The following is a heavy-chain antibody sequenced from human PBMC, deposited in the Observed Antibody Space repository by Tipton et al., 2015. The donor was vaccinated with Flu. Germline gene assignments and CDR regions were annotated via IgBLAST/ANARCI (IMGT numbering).Heavy chain of an antibody. V-gene: IGHV3-11*01. J-gene: IGHJ4*02. CDR3: AINRGTYYYDSSLDY. CDR2: INSGGSII. Sequence: SLRLSCAASGFTFIDYYMSWIRRAPGKGLEWVSYINSGGSIIYYADSVKGRFIISRDNAKNSLYLQMNSLRAEDTAVYYCAINRGTYYYDSSLDYWGQGTLVTVSS. CDR1: GFTFIDYY. D-gene: IGHD3-22*01.